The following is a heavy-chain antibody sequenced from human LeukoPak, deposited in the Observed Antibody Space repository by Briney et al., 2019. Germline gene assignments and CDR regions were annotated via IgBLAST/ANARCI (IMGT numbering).Heavy chain of an antibody. D-gene: IGHD1-26*01. CDR3: ARGEWEELTSFFDY. CDR2: IWYDGSNK. J-gene: IGHJ4*02. V-gene: IGHV3-33*08. Sequence: GGSLRLSCAASGFTFSSYGMHWVRQAPGKGLEWVAVIWYDGSNKYYADSVKGRFTISRDNSKNTLYLQMNSLRAEDTAVYYCARGEWEELTSFFDYWGQGTLVTVSS. CDR1: GFTFSSYG.